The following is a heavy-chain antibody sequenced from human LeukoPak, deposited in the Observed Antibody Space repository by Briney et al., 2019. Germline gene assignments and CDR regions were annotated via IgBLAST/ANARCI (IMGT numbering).Heavy chain of an antibody. CDR2: ISSGSSYI. D-gene: IGHD7-27*01. V-gene: IGHV3-21*01. CDR3: ARILGSGSSPYYFQH. J-gene: IGHJ1*01. Sequence: PGGSLRLSCAASGFTFSSYSMNWVRQAPGKGLEWVSSISSGSSYIYYADSVGGRFTISRDNAKNSLYLRMNSLRAEDTAVYYCARILGSGSSPYYFQHWGQGTLVTVSS. CDR1: GFTFSSYS.